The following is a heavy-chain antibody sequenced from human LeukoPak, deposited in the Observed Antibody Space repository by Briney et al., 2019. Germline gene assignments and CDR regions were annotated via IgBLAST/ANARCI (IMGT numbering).Heavy chain of an antibody. CDR3: ARALWAHRSSAYFDY. CDR2: ISYDGSKK. Sequence: GGSLRLSCAASGFTFSTYAMHWVRQAPGKGMEWVAAISYDGSKKNYADSVKGRLTISRDKAKNSLCMEVNRLRAEDTAVNYCARALWAHRSSAYFDYWGQGTLVTVSS. V-gene: IGHV3-30*04. J-gene: IGHJ4*02. D-gene: IGHD2-21*01. CDR1: GFTFSTYA.